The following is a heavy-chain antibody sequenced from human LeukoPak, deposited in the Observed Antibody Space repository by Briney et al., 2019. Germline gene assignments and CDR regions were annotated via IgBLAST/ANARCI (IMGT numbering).Heavy chain of an antibody. J-gene: IGHJ4*02. CDR2: MNPNSGNT. CDR1: GYTFTGYY. Sequence: ASVKVSCKASGYTFTGYYMHWVRQAPGQGLEWMGWMNPNSGNTGYAQKFQGRVTMTRNTSISTAYMELSSLRSEDTAVYYCARVMRRVGYSSSWYGYWGQGTLVTVSS. D-gene: IGHD6-13*01. CDR3: ARVMRRVGYSSSWYGY. V-gene: IGHV1-8*02.